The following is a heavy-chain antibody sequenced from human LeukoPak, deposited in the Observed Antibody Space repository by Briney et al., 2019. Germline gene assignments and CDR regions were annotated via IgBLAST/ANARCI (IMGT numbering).Heavy chain of an antibody. Sequence: SETLSLTCTVSGGSMSNSYLTWVRQPAGKGLEWIGRMYDSGTTNYNPSLRSRVTMSIDSSNNQFSLRLGSVTAADTAVYYCARENYYDSSGYSEGMDVWGQGTTVTVS. J-gene: IGHJ6*02. CDR3: ARENYYDSSGYSEGMDV. CDR1: GGSMSNSY. V-gene: IGHV4-4*07. CDR2: MYDSGTT. D-gene: IGHD3-22*01.